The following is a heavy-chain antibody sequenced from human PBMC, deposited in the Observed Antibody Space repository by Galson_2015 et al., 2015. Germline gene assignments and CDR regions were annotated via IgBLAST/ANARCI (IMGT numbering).Heavy chain of an antibody. D-gene: IGHD6-6*01. V-gene: IGHV4-31*03. Sequence: TLSLTCTVSGGSISSGGYYWSWIRQHPGKGLEWIGYIYYSGSTYYNPSLKSRVTVSVDTSKNQFSLKLSSVTAADTAVYYCARADEYSSSSVWYYYYGMDVWGQGTTVTVSS. CDR2: IYYSGST. J-gene: IGHJ6*02. CDR3: ARADEYSSSSVWYYYYGMDV. CDR1: GGSISSGGYY.